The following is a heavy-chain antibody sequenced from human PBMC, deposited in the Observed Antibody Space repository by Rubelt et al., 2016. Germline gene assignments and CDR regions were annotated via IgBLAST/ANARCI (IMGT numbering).Heavy chain of an antibody. V-gene: IGHV4-39*01. CDR3: AIGAYSTGWGVVDV. D-gene: IGHD6-19*01. Sequence: QLQLQESGPGLVKPSETLSLTCTVSGGSISSSSHYWGWIRQPPGKGLEWIGTVHYSGRTYYNPSLKSRVPISVGTSKNPFFLKLASVTAAETAVYYCAIGAYSTGWGVVDVWGQGTTVTVSS. CDR1: GGSISSSSHY. J-gene: IGHJ6*02. CDR2: VHYSGRT.